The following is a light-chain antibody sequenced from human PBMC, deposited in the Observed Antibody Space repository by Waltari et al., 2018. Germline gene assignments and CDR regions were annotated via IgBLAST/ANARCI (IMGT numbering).Light chain of an antibody. CDR1: SSDVGGYNY. CDR3: SSFTSSSTWV. Sequence: QSALTQPASVSGSPGQSITISCPGTSSDVGGYNYVSWYQRHPRKAPKLIIYDVNNRPSGVSTRFSGSKSGNTASLTISGLQAEDEADYYCSSFTSSSTWVFGGGTKLTVL. V-gene: IGLV2-14*01. CDR2: DVN. J-gene: IGLJ3*02.